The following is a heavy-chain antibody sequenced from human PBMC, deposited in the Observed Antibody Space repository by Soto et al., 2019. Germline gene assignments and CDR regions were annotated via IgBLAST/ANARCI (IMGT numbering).Heavy chain of an antibody. CDR1: GGSISSYY. J-gene: IGHJ4*02. V-gene: IGHV4-59*01. D-gene: IGHD5-18*01. CDR3: ARSGYSYGYNLYY. CDR2: IYYSGST. Sequence: SETLSLTCTVSGGSISSYYWSWIRQPPGKGLEWIGYIYYSGSTNYNPSLKSRVTISVDTSKNQFSLKLSSVTAADTAVYYCARSGYSYGYNLYYWGQGTLVTVSS.